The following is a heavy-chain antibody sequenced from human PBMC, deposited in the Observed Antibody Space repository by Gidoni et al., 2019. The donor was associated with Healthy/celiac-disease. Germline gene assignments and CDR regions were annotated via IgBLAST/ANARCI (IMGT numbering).Heavy chain of an antibody. J-gene: IGHJ3*02. D-gene: IGHD3-22*01. CDR2: IYYSGST. V-gene: IGHV4-31*03. Sequence: QVQLQESGPGLVKPSQTLSPTCTVPGGSISRGGYYWSWIRQHPGKGLEWIGYIYYSGSTYYNPSLKSRVTISVATSKNQFSLKLSSVTAADTAVYYCARLSSTMLVVVTQYDAFDIWGQGTMVTVSS. CDR3: ARLSSTMLVVVTQYDAFDI. CDR1: GGSISRGGYY.